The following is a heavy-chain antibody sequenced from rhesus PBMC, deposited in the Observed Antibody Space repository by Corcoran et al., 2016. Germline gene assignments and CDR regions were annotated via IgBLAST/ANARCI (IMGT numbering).Heavy chain of an antibody. J-gene: IGHJ6*01. D-gene: IGHD2-39*01. Sequence: QVQLQESGPGLVKPSETLSLTCTVSGGSISGYYWSWIPQPPGRGLEWFGNIDGNIAGTNYNPSLKSRVTISKDTSKNQFSLKLSSVTAADTAVYYCARRRSFDSWGQGVVVTVSS. CDR3: ARRRSFDS. CDR1: GGSISGYY. CDR2: IDGNIAGT. V-gene: IGHV4-81*01.